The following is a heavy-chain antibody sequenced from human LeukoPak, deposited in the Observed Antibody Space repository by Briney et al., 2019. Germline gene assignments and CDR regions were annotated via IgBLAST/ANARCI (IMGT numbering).Heavy chain of an antibody. CDR1: GFTFSNYA. CDR2: IKSKTDGGTT. V-gene: IGHV3-15*01. D-gene: IGHD2-2*01. Sequence: GGSLRLSCAASGFTFSNYAMSWVRQAPGKGLEWVGRIKSKTDGGTTDYAAPVKGRFTISRDDSKNTLYLQMNSLKTEDTAVYYCTTVQAAISSSDYWGQGTLVTVSS. CDR3: TTVQAAISSSDY. J-gene: IGHJ4*02.